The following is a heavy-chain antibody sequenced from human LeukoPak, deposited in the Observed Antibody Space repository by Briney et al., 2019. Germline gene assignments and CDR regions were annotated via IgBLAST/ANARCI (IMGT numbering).Heavy chain of an antibody. CDR1: GVTLNAYW. CDR2: INTYGRSI. Sequence: GRTLRLSCAASGVTLNAYWMHSVRQAAGKGLVWVSRINTYGRSISYAASVKGPSTISSDNAQNPLYLQMNSLSAEDTAVYYCASSSHHWTNFDYWGQGTLVTVSS. CDR3: ASSSHHWTNFDY. D-gene: IGHD1-1*01. J-gene: IGHJ4*02. V-gene: IGHV3-74*01.